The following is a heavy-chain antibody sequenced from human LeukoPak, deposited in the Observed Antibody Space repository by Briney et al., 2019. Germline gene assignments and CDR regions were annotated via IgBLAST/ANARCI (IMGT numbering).Heavy chain of an antibody. CDR1: VFTFSSYA. CDR2: ISYDGSNK. J-gene: IGHJ4*02. V-gene: IGHV3-30*01. Sequence: PGGSLRLSCASSVFTFSSYAMHGVRQAPGKGLEWVAVISYDGSNKYYADSVKGGLTISRDNSKNTLYLQMNSLRAEDTAVYYCARYNSGSDSEGLDYWGQGTLVTVSS. D-gene: IGHD1-26*01. CDR3: ARYNSGSDSEGLDY.